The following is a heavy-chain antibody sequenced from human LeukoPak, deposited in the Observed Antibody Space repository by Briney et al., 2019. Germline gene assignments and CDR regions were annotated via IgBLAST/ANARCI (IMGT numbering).Heavy chain of an antibody. J-gene: IGHJ4*02. CDR1: GGSIISYY. Sequence: SETLSLTCTVSGGSIISYYWSWIRQPPGKGLEYIGHIYYTGSTTCNPSLKSRVTISVDASKNQCSLRLSSVTAADTAVYYCARFSSTGLEYWGQGTLVTVSS. D-gene: IGHD1-1*01. CDR3: ARFSSTGLEY. CDR2: IYYTGST. V-gene: IGHV4-59*01.